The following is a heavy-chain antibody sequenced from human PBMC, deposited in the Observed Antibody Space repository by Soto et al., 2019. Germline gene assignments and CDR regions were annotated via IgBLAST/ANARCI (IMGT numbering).Heavy chain of an antibody. CDR2: ISGSGGST. CDR1: GFTFSSYA. Sequence: EVQLLESGGGLVQPGGSLRLSCAASGFTFSSYAMSWVRQAPGKGLEWVSAISGSGGSTYYADSVKGRFTISRDNSKNTLYLQMNSLRAEDTAVYYCAKDLWDGDYLLSVNAFDIWGQGTMVTVSS. CDR3: AKDLWDGDYLLSVNAFDI. D-gene: IGHD4-17*01. V-gene: IGHV3-23*01. J-gene: IGHJ3*02.